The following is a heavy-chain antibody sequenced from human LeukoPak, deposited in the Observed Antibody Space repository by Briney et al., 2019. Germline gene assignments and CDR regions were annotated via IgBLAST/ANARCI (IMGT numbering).Heavy chain of an antibody. D-gene: IGHD6-25*01. CDR3: ARGQLRLSN. J-gene: IGHJ4*02. CDR2: INHSGST. Sequence: SETLSLTCAVYGGSFNGYYWTWIRQPPGKGLEWIGEINHSGSTDYNPSLKSRVTISVDTSKNQFSLKLNSATAADTAVYYCARGQLRLSNWGQGSLVIVSS. V-gene: IGHV4-34*01. CDR1: GGSFNGYY.